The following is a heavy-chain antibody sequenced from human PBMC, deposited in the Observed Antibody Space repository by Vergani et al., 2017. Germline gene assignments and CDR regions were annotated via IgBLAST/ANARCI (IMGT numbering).Heavy chain of an antibody. J-gene: IGHJ4*02. CDR2: IWYDGSNK. Sequence: QVQLVESGGGVVQPGRSLRLSCAASGFTFSSYGMHWVRQVPGKGLAWVAVIWYDGSNKYYADSVKGRFTISRDNSKNTLYLQMNSLRAEDTAVYYCARGQGGTYQKLPDYWGQGTLVTVSS. D-gene: IGHD3-16*02. V-gene: IGHV3-33*01. CDR3: ARGQGGTYQKLPDY. CDR1: GFTFSSYG.